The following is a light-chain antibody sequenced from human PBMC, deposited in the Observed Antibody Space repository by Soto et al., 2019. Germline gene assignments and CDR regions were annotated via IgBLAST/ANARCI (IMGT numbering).Light chain of an antibody. CDR2: AAS. V-gene: IGKV1-39*01. CDR1: QDIRKY. CDR3: QQSYSTTWT. Sequence: IQMTQSPSSLSASVGDRVTITCQATQDIRKYLNWYQQKPGKAPKLLIYAASSLQSGVPSRFSGSGSETDFTLTISSLQPEDFATYSCQQSYSTTWTFGQGTKVDIK. J-gene: IGKJ1*01.